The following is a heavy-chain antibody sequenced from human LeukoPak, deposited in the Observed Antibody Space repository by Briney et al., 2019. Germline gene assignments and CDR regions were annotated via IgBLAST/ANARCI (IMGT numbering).Heavy chain of an antibody. J-gene: IGHJ4*02. CDR2: IIPILGIA. CDR1: GGTFSSYT. CDR3: ARGRKDDEDPSGDFDY. Sequence: SVKVSCKASGGTFSSYTISWVRQAPGQGLEWMGRIIPILGIANYAQKFQGRVTITADKSTSIAYMELSSLRSEDTAVYYCARGRKDDEDPSGDFDYWGQGTLVTVYS. D-gene: IGHD1-14*01. V-gene: IGHV1-69*02.